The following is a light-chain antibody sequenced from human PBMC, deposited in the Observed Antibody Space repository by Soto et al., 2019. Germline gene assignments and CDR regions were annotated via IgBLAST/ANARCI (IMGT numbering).Light chain of an antibody. Sequence: QSVLTQPASVSGSPGQSITISCTGTGSDVGGYNYVSWYQQHPGKAPKVMIYDVSNRPSGVSNRFSGSKSGNTGSLTISGLQAEDEADYYCSSYTSASTPLVFGGGTKLTVL. CDR3: SSYTSASTPLV. V-gene: IGLV2-14*01. CDR2: DVS. CDR1: GSDVGGYNY. J-gene: IGLJ2*01.